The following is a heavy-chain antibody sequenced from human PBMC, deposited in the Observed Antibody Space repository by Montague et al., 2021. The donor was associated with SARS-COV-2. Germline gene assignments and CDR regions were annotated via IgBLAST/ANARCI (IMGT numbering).Heavy chain of an antibody. CDR1: GGSISSSSYY. Sequence: SETLSLTCTVSGGSISSSSYYWAWIRQPPGKGLEWIGSIYHSGSTFYNPSLKSRVSMSVDTSKNQLSLKLSPVTAADTAMYYCARVMWELSVGNVFDIWGQGTMVTVSS. D-gene: IGHD3-10*01. V-gene: IGHV4-39*01. CDR2: IYHSGST. CDR3: ARVMWELSVGNVFDI. J-gene: IGHJ3*02.